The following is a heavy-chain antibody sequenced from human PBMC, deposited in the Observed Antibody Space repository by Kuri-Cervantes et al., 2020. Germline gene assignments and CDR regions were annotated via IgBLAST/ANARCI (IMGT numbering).Heavy chain of an antibody. Sequence: GESLKISCAASGFTFSDYYMSWIRQAPGKGLEWVSYISSSGSTIYYADSVKGRFTISRDNAKNSLYLQMNSLRAEDTAVYYCARGPAAVAFPRWFDPWGQGTLVTVSS. CDR3: ARGPAAVAFPRWFDP. D-gene: IGHD6-19*01. V-gene: IGHV3-11*01. CDR2: ISSSGSTI. J-gene: IGHJ5*02. CDR1: GFTFSDYY.